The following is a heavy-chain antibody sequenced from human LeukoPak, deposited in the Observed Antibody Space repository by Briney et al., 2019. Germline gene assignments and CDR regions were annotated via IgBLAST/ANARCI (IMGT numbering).Heavy chain of an antibody. CDR3: TRDSQGSGMYSVVY. J-gene: IGHJ4*02. D-gene: IGHD3-10*01. CDR2: IKHDGSEK. V-gene: IGHV3-7*05. CDR1: GFTLSIYW. Sequence: GGSLRLSCAASGFTLSIYWMSWVRQAPGKGLEWVANIKHDGSEKYYVDSVKGRFTISRDNAKNSLFLQMNSLRAEDTAEYYCTRDSQGSGMYSVVYWGQGTLVTVSS.